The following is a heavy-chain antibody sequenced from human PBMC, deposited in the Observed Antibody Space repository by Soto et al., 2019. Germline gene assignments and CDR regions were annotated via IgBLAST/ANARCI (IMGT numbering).Heavy chain of an antibody. V-gene: IGHV3-23*01. D-gene: IGHD6-13*01. Sequence: EVQLLESGGGLVQPGGSLRLSCAASGFTFSSYATSWVRQAPGKGLEWVSAISGSGGSTYYADSVKGRFTISRDNSKNTLYLQMNSLRAEDTAVYYCAKGARGSSSWYGLIDYWGQGTLVTVSS. CDR2: ISGSGGST. CDR3: AKGARGSSSWYGLIDY. J-gene: IGHJ4*02. CDR1: GFTFSSYA.